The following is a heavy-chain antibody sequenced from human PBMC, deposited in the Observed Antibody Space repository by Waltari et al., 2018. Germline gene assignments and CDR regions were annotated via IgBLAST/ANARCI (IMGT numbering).Heavy chain of an antibody. CDR2: IGGSGGST. V-gene: IGHV3-23*04. CDR1: GFTFSVYA. CDR3: AKVGVVVPTAKDYFDY. J-gene: IGHJ4*02. Sequence: EVQLVESGGGLVQPGGSLRLSCAASGFTFSVYAMSWVRQAPGKGLEWVSAIGGSGGSTYSAYSVKGRFTISRDNSKDTLYLQMNSLRAEDTAVYYCAKVGVVVPTAKDYFDYWGQGTLVTVSS. D-gene: IGHD2-2*01.